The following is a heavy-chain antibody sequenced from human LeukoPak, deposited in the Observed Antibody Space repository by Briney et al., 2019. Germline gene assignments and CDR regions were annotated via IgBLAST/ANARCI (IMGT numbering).Heavy chain of an antibody. Sequence: GGALSLSCAASGFPFSSYSMNWVRPAPGEGLEWVSSISSSSSYIYYADSVKGRFTISRDNAKNSLYLQMNSLRAEDTAVYYCARVHRGVRAFDIWGQGTMVTVSS. V-gene: IGHV3-21*04. CDR3: ARVHRGVRAFDI. J-gene: IGHJ3*02. D-gene: IGHD3-10*01. CDR1: GFPFSSYS. CDR2: ISSSSSYI.